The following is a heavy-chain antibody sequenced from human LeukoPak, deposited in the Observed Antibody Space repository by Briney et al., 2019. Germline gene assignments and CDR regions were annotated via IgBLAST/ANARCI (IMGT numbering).Heavy chain of an antibody. D-gene: IGHD2-2*01. J-gene: IGHJ4*02. CDR2: IYTSGST. CDR3: AINDCSSTSCYFMY. Sequence: SETLSLTCTVSGGSISNYYWNWIRQPAGKGLEWIGRIYTSGSTNYNPSLKSRVTISVDTSKNQFSLKLSSVTAADTAVYYCAINDCSSTSCYFMYWGQGTLVTVSS. V-gene: IGHV4-4*07. CDR1: GGSISNYY.